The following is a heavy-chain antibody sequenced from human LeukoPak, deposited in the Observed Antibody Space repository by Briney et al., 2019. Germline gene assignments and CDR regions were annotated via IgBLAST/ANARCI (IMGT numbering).Heavy chain of an antibody. Sequence: GGSLRLSCAASGFTFSDYSMNWVRQAPGKGLEWVSSISSSSSYIYYADSVKGRFTISRDNAKNSLYLQTNSLRAEDTALYYCARGGYSSTWLYAFDIWGQGTMVTVSS. J-gene: IGHJ3*02. V-gene: IGHV3-21*01. CDR3: ARGGYSSTWLYAFDI. CDR2: ISSSSSYI. CDR1: GFTFSDYS. D-gene: IGHD6-13*01.